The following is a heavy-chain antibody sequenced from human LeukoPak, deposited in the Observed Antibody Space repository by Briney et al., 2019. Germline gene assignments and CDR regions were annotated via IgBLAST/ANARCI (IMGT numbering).Heavy chain of an antibody. D-gene: IGHD3-10*01. CDR1: GCTFGDYA. CDR3: TRGDGSGSC. V-gene: IGHV3-49*04. Sequence: GGSLRLSCTASGCTFGDYAMSWVRQAPGKGLEWIGFIRSKGSSGTTEYAAYVKGRFTISRDDSKRLAYLQMNSLKAEDTAVYYCTRGDGSGSCGGPGALVTVSS. CDR2: IRSKGSSGTT. J-gene: IGHJ4*02.